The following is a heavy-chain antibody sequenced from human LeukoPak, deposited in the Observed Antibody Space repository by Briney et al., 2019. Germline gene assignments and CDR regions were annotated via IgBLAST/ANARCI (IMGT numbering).Heavy chain of an antibody. D-gene: IGHD3-10*01. Sequence: ASVKVSCKASGYTFTSYAMHWVHQAPGQRLEWMGWINAGNGNTKYSQKFQGRVTITRDTSASTAYMELSSLRSEDTAVYYCARGKGGLLWFGEFTYYFDYWGQGTLVTVSS. CDR1: GYTFTSYA. V-gene: IGHV1-3*01. CDR3: ARGKGGLLWFGEFTYYFDY. J-gene: IGHJ4*02. CDR2: INAGNGNT.